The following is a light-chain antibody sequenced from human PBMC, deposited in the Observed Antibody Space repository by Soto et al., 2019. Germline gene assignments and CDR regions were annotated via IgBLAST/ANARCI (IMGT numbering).Light chain of an antibody. CDR2: GNS. V-gene: IGLV1-40*01. Sequence: QLVLTQPPSVSGAPGQRVTISCTGSSSNIGAGYDVHWYQQLPGTAPKVLIYGNSNRPSGVPDRFSGSKPGTSASLAITGLQAEDEADYYCQSYDSSLSGYVFGTGTKLTVL. CDR3: QSYDSSLSGYV. J-gene: IGLJ1*01. CDR1: SSNIGAGYD.